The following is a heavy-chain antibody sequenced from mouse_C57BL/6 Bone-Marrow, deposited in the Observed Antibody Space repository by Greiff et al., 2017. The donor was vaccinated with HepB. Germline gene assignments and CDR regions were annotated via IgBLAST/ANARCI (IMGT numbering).Heavy chain of an antibody. J-gene: IGHJ3*01. CDR1: GFNIKDDY. V-gene: IGHV14-4*01. Sequence: EVQRVESGAELVRPGASVKLSCTASGFNIKDDYMHWVKQRPEQGLEWIGWIDPENGDTEYASKFQGKATITADTSSNTAYLQLSSLTSEDTAVYYCTTVPAWFAYWGQGTLVTVSA. D-gene: IGHD5-1*01. CDR2: IDPENGDT. CDR3: TTVPAWFAY.